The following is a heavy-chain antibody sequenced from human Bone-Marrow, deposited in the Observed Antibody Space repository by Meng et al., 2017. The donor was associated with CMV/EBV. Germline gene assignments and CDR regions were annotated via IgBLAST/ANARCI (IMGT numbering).Heavy chain of an antibody. CDR3: ARGLVDYYGSGSYYRRSNWFDP. CDR2: IKHSGST. V-gene: IGHV4-34*01. J-gene: IGHJ5*02. Sequence: QTTGKGKEWIGEIKHSGSTNYNTTIKSRVKISVDTSKNQFSLKLSSVTAADTAVYYCARGLVDYYGSGSYYRRSNWFDPWGQGTLVTVSS. D-gene: IGHD3-10*01.